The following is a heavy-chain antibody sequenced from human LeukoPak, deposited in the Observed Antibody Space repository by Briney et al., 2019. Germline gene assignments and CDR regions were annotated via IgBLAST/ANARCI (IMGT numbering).Heavy chain of an antibody. J-gene: IGHJ4*02. CDR3: ATTGSGSYYDY. Sequence: GGSLRLSCAASGFTFDDYGMSWVRQAPGKGLEWVSGINWNGGSTGYADSVKGRFTISRDNAKNMLYLQMNNLRADDTAVYYCATTGSGSYYDYWGQGTLVTVSS. CDR2: INWNGGST. CDR1: GFTFDDYG. D-gene: IGHD1-26*01. V-gene: IGHV3-20*04.